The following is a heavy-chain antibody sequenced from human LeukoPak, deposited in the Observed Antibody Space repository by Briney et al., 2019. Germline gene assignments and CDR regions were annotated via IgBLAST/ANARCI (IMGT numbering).Heavy chain of an antibody. D-gene: IGHD4-23*01. CDR1: GYSFTISA. CDR3: ASDRWLY. V-gene: IGHV7-4-1*02. CDR2: INTNTGIP. J-gene: IGHJ4*02. Sequence: ASVKVSCKASGYSFTISAINWVRQAPGQGLEWMGWINTNTGIPTYAQGFTGRFVFSSDTPVSTAYLQISSLKAEDTAVYYCASDRWLYWGQGTLVTVSS.